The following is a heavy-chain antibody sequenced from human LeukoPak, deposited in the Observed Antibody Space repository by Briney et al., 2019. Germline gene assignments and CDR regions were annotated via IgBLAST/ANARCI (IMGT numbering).Heavy chain of an antibody. Sequence: GGTLRLSCAASGFTFNIYAMSWVRQAPGKGLAWVSGLNEDGGYTYYADSVKGRFTISRDNSENTLYLQMSSLRAEDTAMYYCARPSSLYGGTSEDYWGQGTLVTVSS. J-gene: IGHJ4*02. D-gene: IGHD4-23*01. CDR3: ARPSSLYGGTSEDY. CDR1: GFTFNIYA. V-gene: IGHV3-23*01. CDR2: LNEDGGYT.